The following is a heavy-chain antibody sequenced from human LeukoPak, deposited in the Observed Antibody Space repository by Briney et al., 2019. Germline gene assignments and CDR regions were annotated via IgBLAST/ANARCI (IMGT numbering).Heavy chain of an antibody. CDR1: AHSLSSGYY. Sequence: SSETLSPTWALSAHSLSSGYYWGWSRRPPGKGVGGIGMIYNSGSTYYNPSLKRRVTIAVDTSKTQFSLKLSYVTAADTAVYYCARHPGPTADISGGFDPGDQGPVITVSA. CDR2: IYNSGST. J-gene: IGHJ5*02. CDR3: ARHPGPTADISGGFDP. V-gene: IGHV4-38-2*01. D-gene: IGHD1/OR15-1a*01.